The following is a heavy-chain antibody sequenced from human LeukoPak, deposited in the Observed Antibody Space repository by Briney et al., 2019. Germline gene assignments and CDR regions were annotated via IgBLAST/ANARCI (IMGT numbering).Heavy chain of an antibody. J-gene: IGHJ4*02. CDR3: ARDRSGWYLDY. D-gene: IGHD6-19*01. CDR2: ISYDGSNK. CDR1: GFTFSSYA. Sequence: PGGSLRLSCAASGFTFSSYAMHWVRQAPGKGLKWVAVISYDGSNKYYADSVKGRFTISRDNSKNTLYLQMNSLRAEDTAVYYCARDRSGWYLDYWGQGTLVTVSS. V-gene: IGHV3-30-3*01.